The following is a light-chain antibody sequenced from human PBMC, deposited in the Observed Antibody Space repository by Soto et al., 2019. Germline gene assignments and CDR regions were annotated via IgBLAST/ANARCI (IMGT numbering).Light chain of an antibody. CDR2: EVN. CDR3: CSYTSSSTLV. J-gene: IGLJ1*01. V-gene: IGLV2-14*01. Sequence: SARTHPASVSGSPGQSITISCTGTSSDVGGYTYVSWYQHHPGKAPKLMIYEVNKRPSGVSNRFSGSKSGNTASLTISGLQAEDEADYYCCSYTSSSTLVFGTGTKVTVL. CDR1: SSDVGGYTY.